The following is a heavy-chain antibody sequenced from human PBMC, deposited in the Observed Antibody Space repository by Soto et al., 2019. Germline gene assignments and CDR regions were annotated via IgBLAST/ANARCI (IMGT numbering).Heavy chain of an antibody. Sequence: QVQLQQWGAGLLKPSETLSLTCAVYGGSFSGYYWSWIRQPPWKGLEWIGEINHSGSTNYNPSLKSRVTISVEPSKHQFSRKLSSVTAADTAVYYCARGPYTSPFIAVAAFAYWGQGTLVTVSS. D-gene: IGHD6-19*01. CDR2: INHSGST. CDR1: GGSFSGYY. V-gene: IGHV4-34*01. J-gene: IGHJ4*02. CDR3: ARGPYTSPFIAVAAFAY.